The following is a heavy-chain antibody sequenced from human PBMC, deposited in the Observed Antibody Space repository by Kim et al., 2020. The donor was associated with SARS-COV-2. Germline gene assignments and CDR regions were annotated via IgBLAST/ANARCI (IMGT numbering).Heavy chain of an antibody. V-gene: IGHV3-21*01. Sequence: YTDAVKGRFTISRDNAKNSLYLQINGLRAEDTAVYYCASDREMATFPFDYWGKGTLVTVSS. CDR3: ASDREMATFPFDY. J-gene: IGHJ4*02. D-gene: IGHD5-12*01.